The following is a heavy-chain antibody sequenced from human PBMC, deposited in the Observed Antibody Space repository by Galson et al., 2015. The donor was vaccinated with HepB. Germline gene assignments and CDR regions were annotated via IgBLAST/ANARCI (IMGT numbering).Heavy chain of an antibody. J-gene: IGHJ6*02. CDR3: AKDWVEITFGGVIVPGYGMDV. Sequence: SLRLSCAASGFTFSNSAMTWVRQAPGKGLEWVSVIGHNGGNTNYAESVKGRFTISRDNSKNTLYLQMNSLRAEDTAVYCCAKDWVEITFGGVIVPGYGMDVWGQGTTVTVSS. CDR1: GFTFSNSA. CDR2: IGHNGGNT. V-gene: IGHV3-23*01. D-gene: IGHD3-16*02.